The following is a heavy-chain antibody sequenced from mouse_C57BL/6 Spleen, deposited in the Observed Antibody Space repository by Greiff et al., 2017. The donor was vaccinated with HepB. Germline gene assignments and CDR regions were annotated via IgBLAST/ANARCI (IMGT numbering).Heavy chain of an antibody. CDR1: GFTFSSYT. V-gene: IGHV5-9*01. D-gene: IGHD2-4*01. CDR2: ISGGGGNT. CDR3: ARHHDYGAWFAY. J-gene: IGHJ3*01. Sequence: DVMLVESGGGLVKPGGSLKLSCAASGFTFSSYTMSWVRQTPEKRLEWVATISGGGGNTYYPDSVKGRFTISRDNAKNTLYLQMSSLRSEDTALYYCARHHDYGAWFAYWGQGTLVTVSA.